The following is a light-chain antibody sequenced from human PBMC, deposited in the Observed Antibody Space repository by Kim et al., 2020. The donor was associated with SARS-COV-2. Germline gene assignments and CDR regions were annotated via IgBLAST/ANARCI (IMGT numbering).Light chain of an antibody. Sequence: QSVLTQPPSVSGAPGQTVTISCAGRRSNIGAGYDVNWYQQLPGTAPKLLIYGHINRPSGVPDRFSASTSLTSASLAITGLQTEDEADYYCQSYDSRLGGLGVFGGGTQLTVL. J-gene: IGLJ2*01. CDR3: QSYDSRLGGLGV. CDR1: RSNIGAGYD. CDR2: GHI. V-gene: IGLV1-40*01.